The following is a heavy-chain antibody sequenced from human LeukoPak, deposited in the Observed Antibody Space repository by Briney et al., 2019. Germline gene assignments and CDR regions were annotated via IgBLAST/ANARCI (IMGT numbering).Heavy chain of an antibody. J-gene: IGHJ4*02. Sequence: SETLSLTCAVSGGSISSSNWWSWVLQPPGKGLEWIVEIYHSGSTNYNPSLKSRVTISVDKSKNQFSLKLSSVTAADTAVYYCARGYCSGGSCYELHYWGQGTLVTVSS. D-gene: IGHD2-15*01. V-gene: IGHV4-4*02. CDR3: ARGYCSGGSCYELHY. CDR1: GGSISSSNW. CDR2: IYHSGST.